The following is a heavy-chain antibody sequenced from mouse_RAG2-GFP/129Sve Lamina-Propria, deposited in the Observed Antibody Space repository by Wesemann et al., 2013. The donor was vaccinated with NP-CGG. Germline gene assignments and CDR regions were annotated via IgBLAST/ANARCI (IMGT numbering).Heavy chain of an antibody. CDR3: ARSGTNFDY. J-gene: IGHJ2*01. Sequence: KWVKQSPEKSLEWIGEINPSTGGTTYNQKFKAKATLTVDKSSSTAYMQLSSLTSEDSAVYFCARSGTNFDYWGQGTTLTVSS. V-gene: IGHV1-42*01. D-gene: IGHD4-1*01. CDR2: INPSTGGT.